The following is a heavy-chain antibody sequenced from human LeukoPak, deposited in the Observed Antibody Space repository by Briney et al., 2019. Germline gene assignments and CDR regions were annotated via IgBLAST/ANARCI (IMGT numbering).Heavy chain of an antibody. V-gene: IGHV4-34*01. J-gene: IGHJ4*02. Sequence: PSETLSLTCAVYGGSFSGYYWSWIRQPPGKGLEWIGEINHSGSTNYNPSLKSRVTISVDTSKNQFSLKLSSVTAADTAVYYCARLSSGYRLLFDYWGQGTLVTVSS. D-gene: IGHD3-22*01. CDR3: ARLSSGYRLLFDY. CDR1: GGSFSGYY. CDR2: INHSGST.